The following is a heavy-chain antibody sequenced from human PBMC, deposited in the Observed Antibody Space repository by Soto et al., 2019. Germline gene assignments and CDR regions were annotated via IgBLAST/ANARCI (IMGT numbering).Heavy chain of an antibody. J-gene: IGHJ6*02. Sequence: ASVKVSCKASGYTFTSYYMHWVRQAPGQGLEWMGIINPSGGSTSYAQKFQGRVTMTRDTSTSTVYMELSSLRSEDTAVYYCARGYCGGDCYRYYYYYGMDVWGQGTTVTVSS. CDR1: GYTFTSYY. V-gene: IGHV1-46*01. CDR2: INPSGGST. CDR3: ARGYCGGDCYRYYYYYGMDV. D-gene: IGHD2-21*02.